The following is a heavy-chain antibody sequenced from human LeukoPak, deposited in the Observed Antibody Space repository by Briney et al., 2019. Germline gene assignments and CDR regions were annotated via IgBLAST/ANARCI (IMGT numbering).Heavy chain of an antibody. J-gene: IGHJ4*02. CDR3: AKDDSSSSTYFDY. V-gene: IGHV4-61*02. D-gene: IGHD6-6*01. Sequence: SETLSLTCTVSGGSISSGSYYWSWIRQPAGKGLEWIGRIYTSGSTNYNPSLKSRVTISVDTSKNQFSLKLSSVTAADTAVYYCAKDDSSSSTYFDYWGQGTLVTVSS. CDR2: IYTSGST. CDR1: GGSISSGSYY.